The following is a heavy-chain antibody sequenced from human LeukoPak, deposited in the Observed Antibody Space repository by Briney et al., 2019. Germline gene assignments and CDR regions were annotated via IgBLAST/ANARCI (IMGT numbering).Heavy chain of an antibody. CDR2: ILSKTAGGTT. D-gene: IGHD2-15*01. CDR3: TTSLTPGGFDF. CDR1: GFIVSNAW. Sequence: TGGSLRLSCAVSGFIVSNAWMGGARQAPGKGLEWVGRILSKTAGGTTDYAAPVRGRFTISRDDSKNTLYLQMNNLKTEDTAVYYCTTSLTPGGFDFWGLGTMVAVSS. V-gene: IGHV3-15*05. J-gene: IGHJ3*01.